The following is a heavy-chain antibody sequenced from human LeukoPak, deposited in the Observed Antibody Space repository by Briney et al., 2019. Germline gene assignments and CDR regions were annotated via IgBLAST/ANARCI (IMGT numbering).Heavy chain of an antibody. CDR1: GGSISGTSYY. D-gene: IGHD5-12*01. Sequence: SETLSLTCTVSGGSISGTSYYWGWIRQPPGEGLEWIGSLSYSGSTYCNPSLKSRVTISVDTSKTHLSLRLSSVTAADTAVYYCARGGSGYYIAVFDYWGQGTLVTVSS. CDR3: ARGGSGYYIAVFDY. V-gene: IGHV4-39*07. J-gene: IGHJ4*02. CDR2: LSYSGST.